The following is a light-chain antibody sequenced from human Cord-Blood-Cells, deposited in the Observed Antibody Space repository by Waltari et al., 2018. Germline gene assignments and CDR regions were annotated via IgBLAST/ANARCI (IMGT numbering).Light chain of an antibody. J-gene: IGKJ4*02. CDR2: AAS. CDR3: QQSYSTPRT. CDR1: QGISSY. V-gene: IGKV1-39*01. Sequence: IWMTQSPSSLSAPIGDRVTITCRVSQGISSYLNWYQQKPGKAPELLIYAASSLQSGVPSRFSGSGSGTDFTLTISSLQPEDFATYYCQQSYSTPRTFGGGTKVEIK.